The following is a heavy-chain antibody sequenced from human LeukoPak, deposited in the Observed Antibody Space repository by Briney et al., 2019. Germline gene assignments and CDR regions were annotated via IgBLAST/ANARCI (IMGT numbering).Heavy chain of an antibody. J-gene: IGHJ5*02. CDR2: ISDIAGTT. V-gene: IGHV3-23*01. CDR3: ARRNIAVPRNNWFDP. D-gene: IGHD6-19*01. Sequence: GGSLRLSCAASGFTFSSYGMSWVRQAPGKGLEWVSGISDIAGTTYYADSVKGRFTISRDSSKNTLYLQMNSLRVEDTAIYYCARRNIAVPRNNWFDPWGQGTLVTVSS. CDR1: GFTFSSYG.